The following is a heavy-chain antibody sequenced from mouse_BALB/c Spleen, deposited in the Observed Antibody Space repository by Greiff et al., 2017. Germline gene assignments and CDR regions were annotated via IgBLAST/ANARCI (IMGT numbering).Heavy chain of an antibody. J-gene: IGHJ4*01. V-gene: IGHV5-6-3*01. CDR3: ARVILDDAMDY. CDR2: INSNGGST. CDR1: GFTFSSYG. Sequence: EVQLVESGGGLVQPGGSRKLSCAASGFTFSSYGMSWVRQTPDKRLELVATINSNGGSTYYPDSVKGRFTISRDNAKNTLYLQMSSLKSEDTAMYYCARVILDDAMDYWGQGTSVTVSS.